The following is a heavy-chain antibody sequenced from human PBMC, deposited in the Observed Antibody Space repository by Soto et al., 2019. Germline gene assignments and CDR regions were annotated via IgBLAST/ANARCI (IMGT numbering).Heavy chain of an antibody. J-gene: IGHJ5*02. Sequence: SCAASGFSLSGYWMSWVRQAPGKGPEWVANIKEDGAERHYVDSVKGRFTISRDDSENSLFRQMNNLRAEDSAIYYCAITTSTVSYWFDPWGPGTQVTVSS. V-gene: IGHV3-7*03. CDR1: GFSLSGYW. CDR2: IKEDGAER. CDR3: AITTSTVSYWFDP. D-gene: IGHD4-4*01.